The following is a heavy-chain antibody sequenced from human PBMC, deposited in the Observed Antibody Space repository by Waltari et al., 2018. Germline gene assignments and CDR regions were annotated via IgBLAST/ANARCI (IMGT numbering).Heavy chain of an antibody. Sequence: QVQLQESGPGLVKPSETLSLTCAVSGYSISSGYYWGWIRQPPGKGLEWIGSIYHSGSTYYNPSLKSRVTISVDTSKNQFSLKLSSVTAADTAVYYCARHRVSGSYYIDYWGQGTLVTVSS. CDR3: ARHRVSGSYYIDY. J-gene: IGHJ4*02. D-gene: IGHD3-10*01. V-gene: IGHV4-38-2*01. CDR1: GYSISSGYY. CDR2: IYHSGST.